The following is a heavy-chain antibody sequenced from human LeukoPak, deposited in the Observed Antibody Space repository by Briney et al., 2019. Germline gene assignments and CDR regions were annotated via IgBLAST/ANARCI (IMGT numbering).Heavy chain of an antibody. D-gene: IGHD2-15*01. Sequence: PGGSLRLSCAASGFTFSSYAMSWVRQAPGKGLEWVSAISGSGSSTYYADSVKGRFTISRDNAKNSLYLQMNSLRAEDTAVYYCARARMQIVVVAAADYWGQGTLVTVSS. CDR3: ARARMQIVVVAAADY. V-gene: IGHV3-23*01. CDR1: GFTFSSYA. CDR2: ISGSGSST. J-gene: IGHJ4*02.